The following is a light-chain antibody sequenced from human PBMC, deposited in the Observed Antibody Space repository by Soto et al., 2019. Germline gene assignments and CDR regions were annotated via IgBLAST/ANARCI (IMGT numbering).Light chain of an antibody. J-gene: IGLJ3*02. Sequence: QSVLTQPPSVSGAPGQRVTISCTGSSSNIGAGYDVHWYQQLPGTAPNLLIYGNSNRPSGVPDRFSGSKSGTSASLAITGLQAEDEADYYCQSYDSSPVLGGGTKVTVL. CDR2: GNS. V-gene: IGLV1-40*01. CDR1: SSNIGAGYD. CDR3: QSYDSSPV.